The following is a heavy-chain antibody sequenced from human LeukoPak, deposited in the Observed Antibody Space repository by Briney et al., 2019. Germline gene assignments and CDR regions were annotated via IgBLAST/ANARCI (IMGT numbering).Heavy chain of an antibody. D-gene: IGHD3-9*01. CDR1: GFTFSSYS. V-gene: IGHV3-7*01. Sequence: GGSLRLSCATSGFTFSSYSMTWVRQAPGKGLEWVAKIKQDGSEKYYVDSVKGRFTISRDNAKNSLYLQMNSLRAEDTAVYYCARDDILTVFDYWGQGTLVTVSS. CDR2: IKQDGSEK. J-gene: IGHJ4*02. CDR3: ARDDILTVFDY.